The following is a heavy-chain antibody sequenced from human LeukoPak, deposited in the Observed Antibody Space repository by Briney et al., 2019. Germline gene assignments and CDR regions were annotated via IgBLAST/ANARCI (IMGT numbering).Heavy chain of an antibody. CDR1: GYTFTGYY. Sequence: ASVKVSCKASGYTFTGYYMHWVRQAPGQGLEWMGIINPSGGSTSYAQKFQGRVTINRETSTSTVYMEMSSLRSEDTAVYYCARDRPVAGTESNWFDPWGQGTLVTVSS. J-gene: IGHJ5*02. CDR2: INPSGGST. D-gene: IGHD6-19*01. V-gene: IGHV1-46*01. CDR3: ARDRPVAGTESNWFDP.